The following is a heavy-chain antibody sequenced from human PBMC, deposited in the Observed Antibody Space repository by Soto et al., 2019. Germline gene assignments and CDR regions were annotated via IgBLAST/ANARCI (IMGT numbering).Heavy chain of an antibody. CDR1: GFTFSSYW. V-gene: IGHV3-7*01. D-gene: IGHD3-10*01. J-gene: IGHJ4*02. CDR3: ARDGLYGSGSISDY. Sequence: GGSLRLSCAASGFTFSSYWMSWVRQAPGKGLEWVANIKQDGSEKYYVDSVKGRFTISRDNAKNSLYLQMNSLRAEDTAVYYCARDGLYGSGSISDYWGQGTLVTVSS. CDR2: IKQDGSEK.